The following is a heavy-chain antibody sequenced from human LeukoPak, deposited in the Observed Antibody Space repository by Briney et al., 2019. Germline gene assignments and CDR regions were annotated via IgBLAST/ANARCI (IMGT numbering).Heavy chain of an antibody. CDR3: ARGRYGPRLGN. CDR1: GASFSDSY. D-gene: IGHD3-16*01. Sequence: SETLSLTCAVYGASFSDSYWSWIRQSPEKGLEWIGEINNSGSTSYNPSLNSRVIMSVDKSKNQFSLRLTSVTAADTAVYYCARGRYGPRLGNWGQGTLVTVSS. V-gene: IGHV4-34*01. J-gene: IGHJ4*02. CDR2: INNSGST.